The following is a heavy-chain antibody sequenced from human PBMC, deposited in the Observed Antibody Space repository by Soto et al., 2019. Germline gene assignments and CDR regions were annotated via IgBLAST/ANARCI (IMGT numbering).Heavy chain of an antibody. CDR1: GFTFSGSS. CDR2: INPAGNVQ. CDR3: ATANTPYAFDM. J-gene: IGHJ3*02. V-gene: IGHV3-7*01. Sequence: GGSLRLSCAASGFTFSGSSIHGVRQAPGEGLEWVSNINPAGNVQQYADSVKERFTISRDNAKNSLFLQMSGLRVEDTAVYYCATANTPYAFDMWGQGTMVTVSS.